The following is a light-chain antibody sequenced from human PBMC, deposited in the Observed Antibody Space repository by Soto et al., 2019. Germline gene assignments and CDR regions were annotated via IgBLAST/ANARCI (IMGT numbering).Light chain of an antibody. CDR1: QGIRSW. J-gene: IGKJ5*01. CDR3: QQANSFPIT. Sequence: DIQMTQSPSSVSASVGDRVTITCRASQGIRSWLAWYQQKPGKAPKLLIYDAASLQSGVPSRFSGSGSGTDFTLTISSLQPEDFATYYCQQANSFPITFGPGTRLEIK. V-gene: IGKV1D-12*01. CDR2: DAA.